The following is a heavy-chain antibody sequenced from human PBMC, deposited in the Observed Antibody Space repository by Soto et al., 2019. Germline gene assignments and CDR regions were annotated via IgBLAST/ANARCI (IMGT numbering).Heavy chain of an antibody. CDR3: ARDDHIVVVPTSLGAMDV. Sequence: SETLSLTCAVYGGSISSNKWWCWVRPPPGMGLEWIGEIYHSGSTNYNPSLKSRVTISLDKSKNQFSLKLTSVTAADSAVYYCARDDHIVVVPTSLGAMDVWGQGTTVTVSS. CDR2: IYHSGST. D-gene: IGHD2-2*01. CDR1: GGSISSNKW. J-gene: IGHJ6*02. V-gene: IGHV4-4*02.